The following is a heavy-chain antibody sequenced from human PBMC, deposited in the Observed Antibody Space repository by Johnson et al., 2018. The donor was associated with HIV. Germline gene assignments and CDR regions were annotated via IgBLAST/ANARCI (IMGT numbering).Heavy chain of an antibody. J-gene: IGHJ3*02. CDR3: AKARSLLDYGGFDAFDI. Sequence: QVQLVESGGGLVQPGESLRLSCVVSGFTFGTYWMTWVRQAPGNGLEWVAVIWYDGSNKYYADSVKGRFTISRDSSKNTLYLEMNTLRPEDTAMYYCAKARSLLDYGGFDAFDIWGQGTLVIVSS. CDR1: GFTFGTYW. D-gene: IGHD4-23*01. V-gene: IGHV3-30*02. CDR2: IWYDGSNK.